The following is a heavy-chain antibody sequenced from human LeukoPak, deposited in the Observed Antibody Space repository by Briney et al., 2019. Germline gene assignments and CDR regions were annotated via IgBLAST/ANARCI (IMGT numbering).Heavy chain of an antibody. D-gene: IGHD3-10*01. Sequence: AASVKVSCKPSLYLFSNSYIHWVRQAPGQGVEWMGWINTSSGGPNYAQKFQGRVTMTRDTFITTAYMELSRLTSDDTAVYYCARDSRNSYYGSGSYVWYFDLWGRGALVSVSS. CDR3: ARDSRNSYYGSGSYVWYFDL. CDR2: INTSSGGP. V-gene: IGHV1-2*02. CDR1: LYLFSNSY. J-gene: IGHJ2*01.